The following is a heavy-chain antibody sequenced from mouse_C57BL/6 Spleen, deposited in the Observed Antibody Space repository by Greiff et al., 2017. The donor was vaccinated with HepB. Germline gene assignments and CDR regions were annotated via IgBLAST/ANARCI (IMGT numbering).Heavy chain of an antibody. D-gene: IGHD4-1*01. J-gene: IGHJ2*01. CDR3: ATLTGTFDY. V-gene: IGHV1-82*01. CDR1: GYAFSSSW. Sequence: QVQLKESGPELVKPGASVKISCKASGYAFSSSWMNWVKQRPGKGLEWIGRIYPGDGDTNYNGKLKGKATLTADKSSSTASMQLSSLSSDDSAVYFCATLTGTFDYWGQGTTLTVSS. CDR2: IYPGDGDT.